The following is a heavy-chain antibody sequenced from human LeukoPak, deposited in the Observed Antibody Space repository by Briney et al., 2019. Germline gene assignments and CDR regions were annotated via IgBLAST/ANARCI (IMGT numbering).Heavy chain of an antibody. D-gene: IGHD3-22*01. Sequence: GRSLRLSCAASGFTFSSYGMFWVRQARGKWLEWVSSISSSSNYIHYGDSVKGRFTISRDNAKNSLYLRMNSLRAEDTAVYYCVRSQGGYYYDSSGYYQCPLDYWGQGTLVTVSS. CDR1: GFTFSSYG. CDR2: ISSSSNYI. CDR3: VRSQGGYYYDSSGYYQCPLDY. J-gene: IGHJ4*02. V-gene: IGHV3-21*01.